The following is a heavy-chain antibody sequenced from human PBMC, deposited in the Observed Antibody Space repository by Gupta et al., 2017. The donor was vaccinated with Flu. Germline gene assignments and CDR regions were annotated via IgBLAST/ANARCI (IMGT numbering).Heavy chain of an antibody. D-gene: IGHD2-15*01. CDR1: GYTFTGFY. J-gene: IGHJ4*02. Sequence: QVQRAQSGAEVKKPGASVKVSCKASGYTFTGFYMHWVRQAPGQGLEWMGWINPNSGGTNYAQKFQGRVTMTRDTSISTAYMELSRLRSDDTAVYYCARTQYCSGGSCSFDYWGQGTLVTVSS. V-gene: IGHV1-2*02. CDR3: ARTQYCSGGSCSFDY. CDR2: INPNSGGT.